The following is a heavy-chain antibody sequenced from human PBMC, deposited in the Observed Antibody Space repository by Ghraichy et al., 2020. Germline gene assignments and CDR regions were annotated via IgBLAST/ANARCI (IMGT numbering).Heavy chain of an antibody. CDR1: GFTFSSYS. D-gene: IGHD6-13*01. V-gene: IGHV3-48*02. CDR2: ISVGSSSTI. CDR3: ARDSGSSRYYFDY. J-gene: IGHJ4*02. Sequence: GGSLRLSCAASGFTFSSYSMNWVRQAPGKGLEWVSYISVGSSSTIYYADSVKGRFTISRDNAKNSLYLQMNSLRDEDTAVYYCARDSGSSRYYFDYWGQGTLVTVSS.